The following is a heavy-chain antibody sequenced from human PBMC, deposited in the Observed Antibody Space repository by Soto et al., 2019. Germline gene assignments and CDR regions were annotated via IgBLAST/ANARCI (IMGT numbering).Heavy chain of an antibody. Sequence: QAQLVESGGGVVQPGRSLRLSCAASGFTFSSYGMHWVRQAPGTGLEWVAVISYDGGLQHYADSVKGRFTISRDNSKNQVVLQMSSLRAEATAVYYCVSDRGYGHASVPYSWGQGTLVSVSS. CDR2: ISYDGGLQ. CDR1: GFTFSSYG. J-gene: IGHJ4*02. D-gene: IGHD5-18*01. V-gene: IGHV3-30*03. CDR3: VSDRGYGHASVPYS.